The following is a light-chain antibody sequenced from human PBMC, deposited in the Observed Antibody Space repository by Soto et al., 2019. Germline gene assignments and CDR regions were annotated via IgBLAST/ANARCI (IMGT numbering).Light chain of an antibody. CDR1: QSISSY. CDR2: AAS. V-gene: IGKV1-39*01. Sequence: DIQMTQSPSYLSASVGDRVTITCRASQSISSYLNWYQQKPGKAPKLLLYAASSLQSGVPSRFSGSGSGTDFTLTISSLQPEDVATYYCHKSYSTPPTFGQGTKVEI. CDR3: HKSYSTPPT. J-gene: IGKJ1*01.